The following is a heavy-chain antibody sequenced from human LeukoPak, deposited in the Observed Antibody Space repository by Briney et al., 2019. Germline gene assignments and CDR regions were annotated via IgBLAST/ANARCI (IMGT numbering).Heavy chain of an antibody. D-gene: IGHD3-3*01. V-gene: IGHV3-48*03. Sequence: GGSLRLSCLVSGLTFSNFKMNWVRQAPGKGLEWVSYISDSGRTTFYADSVKGRFTISRDNAKNSLYLQMSSLRVEDTAVYYCASWAGNTQSDSWSGPFDYWGQGTLVTVSS. CDR3: ASWAGNTQSDSWSGPFDY. J-gene: IGHJ4*02. CDR2: ISDSGRTT. CDR1: GLTFSNFK.